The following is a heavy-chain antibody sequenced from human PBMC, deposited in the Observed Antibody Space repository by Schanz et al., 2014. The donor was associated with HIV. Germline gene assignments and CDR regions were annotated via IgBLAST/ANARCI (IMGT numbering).Heavy chain of an antibody. CDR2: ISDTGGST. V-gene: IGHV3-23*04. J-gene: IGHJ4*02. CDR3: AKGDPTAADPTDS. Sequence: VQLVESGGGVVQPGRSLRLSCAASGFTFSTYGMHWVRQTPGKGLEWVSAISDTGGSTYYADSVKGRFTISKDYSKNTLYLQMNSLRAEDTAIYYCAKGDPTAADPTDSWGQGTLVTVSS. CDR1: GFTFSTYG. D-gene: IGHD2-15*01.